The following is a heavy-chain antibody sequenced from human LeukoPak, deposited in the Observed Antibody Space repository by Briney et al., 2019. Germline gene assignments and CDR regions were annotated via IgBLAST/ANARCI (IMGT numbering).Heavy chain of an antibody. CDR1: GYTFTSYD. D-gene: IGHD3-10*01. J-gene: IGHJ3*02. Sequence: ASVKVSCKASGYTFTSYDINWVRQATGQGLEWMGWMNPNSGNTGYAQKFQGRVTITADKSTSTAYMELGSLRSEDTAVYYCARSMVRGVIITLGAFDIWGQGTMVTVSS. CDR3: ARSMVRGVIITLGAFDI. V-gene: IGHV1-8*03. CDR2: MNPNSGNT.